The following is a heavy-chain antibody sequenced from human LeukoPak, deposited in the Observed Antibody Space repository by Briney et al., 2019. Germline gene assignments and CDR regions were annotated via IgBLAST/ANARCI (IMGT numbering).Heavy chain of an antibody. V-gene: IGHV3-23*01. CDR1: GFTFNNYA. Sequence: HPGESLRLSCVASGFTFNNYAMSWVRQAPGKGLERVSSITSSGDSAYYVDSVKGRFTISRDNSKNTLYLQMNSLRAEDTAVYYCAKAGRLLWFGELPYMDVWGKGTTVTVSS. D-gene: IGHD3-10*01. J-gene: IGHJ6*03. CDR2: ITSSGDSA. CDR3: AKAGRLLWFGELPYMDV.